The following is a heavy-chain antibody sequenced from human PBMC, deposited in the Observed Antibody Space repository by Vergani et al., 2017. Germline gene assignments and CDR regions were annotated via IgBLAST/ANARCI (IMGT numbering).Heavy chain of an antibody. Sequence: QMQLVQSGPEVKKPGTSVKVSCKASGFTFTSSAVQWVRQARGQRLEWIGWIVVGSGNTNYAQKFQERVTITRDMSTSTAYMELSSLRSEDTAVYYCARDGGHYDSSGYYYEGAFDIWGQGTMVTVSS. CDR2: IVVGSGNT. D-gene: IGHD3-22*01. CDR3: ARDGGHYDSSGYYYEGAFDI. V-gene: IGHV1-58*01. CDR1: GFTFTSSA. J-gene: IGHJ3*02.